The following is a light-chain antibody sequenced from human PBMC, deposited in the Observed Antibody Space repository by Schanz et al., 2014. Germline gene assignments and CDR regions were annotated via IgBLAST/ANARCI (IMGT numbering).Light chain of an antibody. J-gene: IGLJ2*01. CDR3: SSYAGSNNLV. V-gene: IGLV2-8*01. Sequence: QSALTQPPSASGSPGQSVAISCTGTSSDVGGYNLVSWYQQHPGEAPKLIIYDVNNRPSGVSYRFSGSKSGNTASLTISGLQDEDEADYYCSSYAGSNNLVFGGGTKLTVL. CDR2: DVN. CDR1: SSDVGGYNL.